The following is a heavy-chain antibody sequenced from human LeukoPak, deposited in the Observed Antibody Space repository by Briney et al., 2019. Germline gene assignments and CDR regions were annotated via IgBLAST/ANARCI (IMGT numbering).Heavy chain of an antibody. CDR3: AKGYCSSTSCYIYNY. CDR1: GFTFDDYA. J-gene: IGHJ4*02. Sequence: GRFLRLSCAASGFTFDDYAMHWVRQAPGKGLEWVSGISWSSGSIGYADSVKGRFTISRDNAKNSLYLQMNSLRAEDTALYYCAKGYCSSTSCYIYNYWGQGTLVTVSS. V-gene: IGHV3-9*01. D-gene: IGHD2-2*02. CDR2: ISWSSGSI.